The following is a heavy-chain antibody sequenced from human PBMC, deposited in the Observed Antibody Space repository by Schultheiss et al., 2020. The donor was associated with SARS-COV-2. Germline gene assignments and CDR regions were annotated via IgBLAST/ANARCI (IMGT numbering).Heavy chain of an antibody. CDR3: ARGYYDILTGYYYFDY. CDR1: GGSISSYY. V-gene: IGHV4-59*01. CDR2: IYYSGST. D-gene: IGHD3-9*01. J-gene: IGHJ4*02. Sequence: SETLSLTCTVSGGSISSYYWSWIRRPPGKGLEWIGYIYYSGSTNYNPSLKSRVTISVDTSKNQFSLKLSSVTAADTAVYYCARGYYDILTGYYYFDYWGQGTLVTVSS.